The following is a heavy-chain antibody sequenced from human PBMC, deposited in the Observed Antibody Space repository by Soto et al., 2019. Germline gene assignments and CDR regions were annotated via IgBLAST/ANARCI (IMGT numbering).Heavy chain of an antibody. V-gene: IGHV4-31*03. CDR3: AKDQLYIRGVIHNWFDP. CDR2: IYYSGST. D-gene: IGHD3-10*02. CDR1: GGSISSGGDY. J-gene: IGHJ5*02. Sequence: SETLSLTCTVSGGSISSGGDYWIWIRQHPGKGLEWIGYIYYSGSTYYNPSLKSRVTISVDTSKNQFSLKLTSVTAADTAVYYCAKDQLYIRGVIHNWFDPWGQGTLVTVSS.